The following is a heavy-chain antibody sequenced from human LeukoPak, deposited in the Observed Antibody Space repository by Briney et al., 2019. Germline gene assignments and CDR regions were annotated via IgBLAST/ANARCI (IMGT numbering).Heavy chain of an antibody. D-gene: IGHD3-16*02. V-gene: IGHV4-38-2*02. CDR2: IYHSGST. J-gene: IGHJ4*02. CDR3: ARVYDYVWGSYRYTVEGPRYYFDY. CDR1: GGSISSYY. Sequence: SETLSLTCTVSGGSISSYYWSWIRQPPGKGLEWIGSIYHSGSTYYNPSLKSRVTISVDTSKNQFSLKLSSVTAADTAVYYCARVYDYVWGSYRYTVEGPRYYFDYWGQGTLVTVSS.